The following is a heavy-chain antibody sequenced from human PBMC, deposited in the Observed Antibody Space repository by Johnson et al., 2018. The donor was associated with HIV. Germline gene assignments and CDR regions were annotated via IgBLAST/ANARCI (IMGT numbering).Heavy chain of an antibody. CDR2: IKQDGSEK. Sequence: VQLVESGGGLVQPGGSPRLSCAASGFTFSSYWMHWVRQAPGKGLEWVANIKQDGSEKYYVDSVKGRFTISRDNSKNTLYLHMDSLRAEDTAVYYCRIYSYGGGGPFEIWGQGTMATVSS. V-gene: IGHV3-7*01. CDR3: RIYSYGGGGPFEI. J-gene: IGHJ3*02. D-gene: IGHD5-18*01. CDR1: GFTFSSYW.